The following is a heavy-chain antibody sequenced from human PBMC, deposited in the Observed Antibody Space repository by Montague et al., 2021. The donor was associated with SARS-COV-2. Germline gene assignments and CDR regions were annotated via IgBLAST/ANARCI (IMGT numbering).Heavy chain of an antibody. CDR3: ARDPEYTYSSSWYYYYGMDV. V-gene: IGHV4-59*12. J-gene: IGHJ6*02. D-gene: IGHD6-13*01. CDR2: IYYSGST. CDR1: GGSISSYY. Sequence: SETLSLTCTVSGGSISSYYWSWIRQPPGKGLEWIGYIYYSGSTYYNPSLKSRVTILVDTSKNQFSLKLSSVTASDTAVYYCARDPEYTYSSSWYYYYGMDVWGQGTTVTVSS.